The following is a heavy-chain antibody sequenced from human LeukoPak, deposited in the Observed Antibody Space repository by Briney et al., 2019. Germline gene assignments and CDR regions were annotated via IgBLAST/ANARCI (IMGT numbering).Heavy chain of an antibody. J-gene: IGHJ4*02. CDR3: AKAQGGYSYGRLDY. CDR1: GFTVSSNY. Sequence: GGSLRLSCAASGFTVSSNYMSWVRQAPGKGLEWVSAISASGGSPYYADSVKGRFIIARDNSQNTLYLQMNSLRAEDTAVYYCAKAQGGYSYGRLDYWGQGTLVTVSS. V-gene: IGHV3-23*01. CDR2: ISASGGSP. D-gene: IGHD5-18*01.